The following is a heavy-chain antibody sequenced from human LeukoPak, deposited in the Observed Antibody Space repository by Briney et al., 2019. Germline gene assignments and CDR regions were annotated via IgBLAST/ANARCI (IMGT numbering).Heavy chain of an antibody. CDR1: GFTFNNYA. V-gene: IGHV3-23*01. D-gene: IGHD4-17*01. CDR2: ISSSGSST. CDR3: ARGAYGDYDY. J-gene: IGHJ4*02. Sequence: GGSLRLSCAASGFTFNNYAMSWVRQAPGKGLEWVSAISSSGSSTYYADSVKGRFTISRDNSKNTLYLQMNSLKAEDTAAYYCARGAYGDYDYWGQGTLVTVSS.